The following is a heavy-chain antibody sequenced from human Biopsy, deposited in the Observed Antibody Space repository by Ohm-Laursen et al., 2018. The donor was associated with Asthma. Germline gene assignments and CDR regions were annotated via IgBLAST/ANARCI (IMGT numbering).Heavy chain of an antibody. CDR3: AREVDYSHYYGIDV. D-gene: IGHD3-10*01. Sequence: EASVKVSCKTSGYTFNSAGITWVRQAPGQGLEWMGWISVYNGNTKVAQKLQDRVTMITDTSTSTAYMELRSLRSDDTAVYFCAREVDYSHYYGIDVWGQGTTVTVS. J-gene: IGHJ6*02. V-gene: IGHV1-18*01. CDR2: ISVYNGNT. CDR1: GYTFNSAG.